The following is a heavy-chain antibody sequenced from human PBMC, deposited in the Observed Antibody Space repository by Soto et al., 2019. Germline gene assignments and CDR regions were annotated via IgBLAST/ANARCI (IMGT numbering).Heavy chain of an antibody. CDR2: IYPGDSDT. D-gene: IGHD3-22*01. Sequence: PGASLKISCKGSGYSFSRYWIAWVRQTPGKGLEWMGLIYPGDSDTRYSPSFQGQVTISADKSITTAYLQWSSLKASDTAIYYYARDTFSGESSGPHYWGQGTQVSVSS. J-gene: IGHJ4*02. CDR3: ARDTFSGESSGPHY. CDR1: GYSFSRYW. V-gene: IGHV5-51*01.